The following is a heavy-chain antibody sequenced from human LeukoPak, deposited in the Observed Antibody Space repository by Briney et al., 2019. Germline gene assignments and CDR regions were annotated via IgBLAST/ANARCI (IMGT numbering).Heavy chain of an antibody. CDR3: TSTKPATATYLLPN. Sequence: GGSLRLSCAASGFTLSSYAMSWARQAPGTGLEWVSGISGTAASTTYADSVKGRFTISRDNSKNTLYLQMNGLKTEDTAVYYCTSTKPATATYLLPNWGQGTLVTISS. CDR2: ISGTAAST. CDR1: GFTLSSYA. D-gene: IGHD2-2*01. J-gene: IGHJ4*02. V-gene: IGHV3-23*01.